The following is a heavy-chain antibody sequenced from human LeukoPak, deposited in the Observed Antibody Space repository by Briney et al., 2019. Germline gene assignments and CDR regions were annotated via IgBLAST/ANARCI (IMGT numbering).Heavy chain of an antibody. CDR3: ARPYDTSGYFYALDV. J-gene: IGHJ3*01. D-gene: IGHD3-22*01. V-gene: IGHV4-59*08. Sequence: PSETLSLTCTVSGGSITRYYWRWIRRPPGKGLEGIGYISYSGGTDYNPSLRGRLTISMDTSKSQFSLKLSSVTAADSATYYCARPYDTSGYFYALDVWGQGTMVTVAA. CDR1: GGSITRYY. CDR2: ISYSGGT.